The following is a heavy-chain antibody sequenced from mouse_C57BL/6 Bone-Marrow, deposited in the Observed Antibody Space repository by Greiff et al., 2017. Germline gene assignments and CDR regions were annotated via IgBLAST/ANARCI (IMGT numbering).Heavy chain of an antibody. J-gene: IGHJ4*01. CDR2: IYPRSGNT. CDR3: AIEDYGSSYRGYYYAMNY. V-gene: IGHV1-81*01. Sequence: VQLQQSGAELARPGASVKLSCKASGYTFTRYGISWVKQRTGQGLEWIGEIYPRSGNTYYNEKFKGKATLTADKSSSTAYMELRSLTSEDSAVYFCAIEDYGSSYRGYYYAMNYWGQGTSVTVSS. CDR1: GYTFTRYG. D-gene: IGHD1-1*01.